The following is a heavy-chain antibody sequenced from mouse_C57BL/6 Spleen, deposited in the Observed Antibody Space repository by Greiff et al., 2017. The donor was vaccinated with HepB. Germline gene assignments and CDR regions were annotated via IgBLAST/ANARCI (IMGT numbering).Heavy chain of an antibody. CDR1: GFTFSSYG. CDR2: ISSGGSYT. Sequence: DVQLVESGGDLVKPGGSLKLSCAASGFTFSSYGMSWVRQTPDKRLEWVATISSGGSYTYYPDSVKGRFTISRDNAKNTLYLQMSSLKSEDTAMYYCARHGDYGNYVDYWGQGTTLTVSS. D-gene: IGHD2-1*01. V-gene: IGHV5-6*01. CDR3: ARHGDYGNYVDY. J-gene: IGHJ2*01.